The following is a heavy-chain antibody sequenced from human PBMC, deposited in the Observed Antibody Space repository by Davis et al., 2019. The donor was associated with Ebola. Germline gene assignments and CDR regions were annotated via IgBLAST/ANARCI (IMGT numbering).Heavy chain of an antibody. D-gene: IGHD6-6*01. CDR2: ISWDGGST. J-gene: IGHJ6*02. CDR1: GFTFDDYA. CDR3: AKDRSSSSLSYYYYGMDV. Sequence: PGGSLRLSCAASGFTFDDYAMHWVRQAPGKGLEWVSLISWDGGSTYYADSVKGRFTISRDNSKNSLYLQMNSLRAEDTALYYCAKDRSSSSLSYYYYGMDVWGQGTTVTVSS. V-gene: IGHV3-43D*03.